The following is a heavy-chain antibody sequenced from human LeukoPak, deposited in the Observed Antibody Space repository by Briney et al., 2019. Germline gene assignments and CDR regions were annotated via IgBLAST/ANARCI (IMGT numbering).Heavy chain of an antibody. CDR3: ARDLDY. V-gene: IGHV3-21*01. Sequence: GGSLRLSCAASGFTFSSYSMNWVRQAPGKGLEWVSYISSSGSYIYYADSVRGRFTISRDNAKNSLGLQMNSLSGEDTAVYYCARDLDYWGQGTLVTVSS. CDR2: ISSSGSYI. CDR1: GFTFSSYS. J-gene: IGHJ4*02.